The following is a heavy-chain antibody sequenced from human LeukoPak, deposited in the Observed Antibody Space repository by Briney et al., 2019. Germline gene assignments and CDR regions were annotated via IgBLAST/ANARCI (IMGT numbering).Heavy chain of an antibody. CDR2: ISGDGGST. CDR1: GFTFDDYA. CDR3: AKDIVPAARTYYFDY. J-gene: IGHJ4*02. D-gene: IGHD2-2*01. V-gene: IGHV3-43*02. Sequence: GGSLRLSCAASGFTFDDYAMHWVRQAPAKGLEWVSLISGDGGSTYYADSVKGRFTISRDNSKNSLYLQMNSLRTEDTALYYCAKDIVPAARTYYFDYWGQGTLVTVSS.